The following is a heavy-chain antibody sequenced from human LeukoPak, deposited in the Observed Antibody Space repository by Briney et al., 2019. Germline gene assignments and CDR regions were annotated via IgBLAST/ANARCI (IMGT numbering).Heavy chain of an antibody. CDR1: GGSISTYY. V-gene: IGHV4-59*08. J-gene: IGHJ4*02. CDR2: VYYSGTT. D-gene: IGHD1-26*01. CDR3: ARHGGSLGYFDS. Sequence: SETLCLTCSVSGGSISTYYWSWIRQTPGKGLEWIGYVYYSGTTNYNPSLKGRVTISSDTSKNQFSLNLRSVNVADTAIYYCARHGGSLGYFDSWGQGTLVTVSS.